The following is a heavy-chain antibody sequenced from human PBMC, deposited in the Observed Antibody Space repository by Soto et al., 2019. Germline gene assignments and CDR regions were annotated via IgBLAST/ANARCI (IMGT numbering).Heavy chain of an antibody. CDR2: IKHDGSEK. Sequence: EVQLVESGGGLVQPGGSLRLPCAASGFTFSSDWMSWVRQAPGRGLEWVANIKHDGSEKYYVDSVMDRFTISRDNAKNSLSLHMTSLRAEDTAVYYCARGVHWGQGTLVTVSS. V-gene: IGHV3-7*01. CDR3: ARGVH. CDR1: GFTFSSDW. J-gene: IGHJ4*02. D-gene: IGHD6-6*01.